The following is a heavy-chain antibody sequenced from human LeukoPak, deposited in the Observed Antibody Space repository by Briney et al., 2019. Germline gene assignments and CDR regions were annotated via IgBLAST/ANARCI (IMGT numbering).Heavy chain of an antibody. Sequence: GGSLRLSCAASGFTFSSYAMHWVRQAPGKGLEWVAVIADDGSNKYYADSVKGRFAISRDNSKNTHYLQMNRLRAEDTAVYYCARDLEYCSGGSCYEGIFDYWGQGTLVTVSS. J-gene: IGHJ4*02. CDR1: GFTFSSYA. V-gene: IGHV3-30*09. D-gene: IGHD2-15*01. CDR3: ARDLEYCSGGSCYEGIFDY. CDR2: IADDGSNK.